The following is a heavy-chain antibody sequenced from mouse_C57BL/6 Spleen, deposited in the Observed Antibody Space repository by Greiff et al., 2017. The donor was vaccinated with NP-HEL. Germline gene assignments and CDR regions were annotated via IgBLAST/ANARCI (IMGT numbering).Heavy chain of an antibody. D-gene: IGHD2-10*02. V-gene: IGHV1-76*01. Sequence: QVQLQQSGAELVRPGASVKLSCKASGYTFTDYYINWVKQRPGQGLEWIARIYPGSGNTYYNEKFKGKATLTAEKSSSTAYMQLSSLTSEDSAVYFCARSGYGNNFDYWGQGTTLTVSS. CDR1: GYTFTDYY. CDR3: ARSGYGNNFDY. J-gene: IGHJ2*01. CDR2: IYPGSGNT.